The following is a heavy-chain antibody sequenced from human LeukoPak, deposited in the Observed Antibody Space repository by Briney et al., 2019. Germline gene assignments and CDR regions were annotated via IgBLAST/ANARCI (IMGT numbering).Heavy chain of an antibody. CDR2: FDPRGGET. CDR3: ATSDRQFCSSSSCYMPFDF. CDR1: GHTLSEVS. V-gene: IGHV1-24*01. Sequence: ASVKVSCKVSGHTLSEVSMHWVRQAPGQGLEWVGGFDPRGGETVLAQKFQGRVTLTEDTSADTSSIELRSLRSEDTAVYYCATSDRQFCSSSSCYMPFDFWGLGTLVTVSS. J-gene: IGHJ4*02. D-gene: IGHD2-2*02.